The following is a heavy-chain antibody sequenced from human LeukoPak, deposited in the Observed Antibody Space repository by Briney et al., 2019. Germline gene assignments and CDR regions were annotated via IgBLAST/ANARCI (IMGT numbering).Heavy chain of an antibody. CDR3: ARDRGTHPYYFDY. CDR1: GFTFSNYA. CDR2: ISTNGGST. J-gene: IGHJ4*02. V-gene: IGHV3-64*01. D-gene: IGHD1-26*01. Sequence: GGSLRLSCAASGFTFSNYAMHWVRQAPGKGLEYVSAISTNGGSTYYATSLKDRFTISRDNSKSTLYLQMGSLRAEDMAVYYCARDRGTHPYYFDYWGQGTLVTVSS.